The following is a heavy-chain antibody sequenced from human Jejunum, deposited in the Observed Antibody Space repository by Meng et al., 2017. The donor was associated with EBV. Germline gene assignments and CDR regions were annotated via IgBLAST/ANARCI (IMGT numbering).Heavy chain of an antibody. Sequence: QVQLPGPGPGLVKPSETLSLTCSVSGDSVTGYNYWTWIRQPPGKGLEWIGNLYYAGKAIYKPSLQSRVTISVDTSKNQISLKVTSVTAADTAIYYCARGRGYDYGDSWGQGTLVTVSS. CDR3: ARGRGYDYGDS. V-gene: IGHV4-61*01. J-gene: IGHJ5*02. CDR1: GDSVTGYNY. CDR2: LYYAGKA. D-gene: IGHD5-12*01.